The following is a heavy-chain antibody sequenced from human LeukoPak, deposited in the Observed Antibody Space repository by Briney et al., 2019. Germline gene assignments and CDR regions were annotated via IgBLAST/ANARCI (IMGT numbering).Heavy chain of an antibody. CDR2: IWSDGNDI. J-gene: IGHJ4*02. V-gene: IGHV3-33*08. Sequence: PGGSLRLSCAASGFTFSSYSMNWVRQAPGKGLEWVATIWSDGNDIKYADSVKGRFTISRDNSKNTLYLQMNSLRVEDTAVYYCARDRGSGWTNPVTGGDFDYWGQGTLVTVSS. CDR1: GFTFSSYS. D-gene: IGHD6-19*01. CDR3: ARDRGSGWTNPVTGGDFDY.